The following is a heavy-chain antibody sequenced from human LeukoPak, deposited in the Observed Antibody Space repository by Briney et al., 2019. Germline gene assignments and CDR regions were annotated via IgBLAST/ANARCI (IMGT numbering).Heavy chain of an antibody. CDR1: GGSISSGSYY. CDR3: ARERGDGDYADY. Sequence: PSQTLSLTCTVSGGSISSGSYYWSWIRQPPGKGLEWIGYIYHSGSTYYNPSLKSRVTISVDRSKNQFSLKLSSVTAADTAVYYCARERGDGDYADYWGQGTLVTVSS. V-gene: IGHV4-30-2*01. J-gene: IGHJ4*02. CDR2: IYHSGST. D-gene: IGHD3-16*01.